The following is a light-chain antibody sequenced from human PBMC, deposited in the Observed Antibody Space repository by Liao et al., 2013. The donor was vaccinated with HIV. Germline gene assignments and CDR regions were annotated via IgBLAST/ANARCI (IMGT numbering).Light chain of an antibody. J-gene: IGLJ2*01. CDR2: YDS. Sequence: SYVLTQPPSVSVAPGKTARITCGGNNIGSKSVHWYQQKPGQAPVLVIYYDSDRPSEIPERFSGSNSGNTATLTISETQAMDEADYYCQAWDSTTVIFGGGTKLTVL. CDR1: NIGSKS. V-gene: IGLV3-21*01. CDR3: QAWDSTTVI.